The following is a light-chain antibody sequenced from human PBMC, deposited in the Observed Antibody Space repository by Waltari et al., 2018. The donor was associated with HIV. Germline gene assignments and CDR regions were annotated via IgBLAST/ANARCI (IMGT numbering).Light chain of an antibody. Sequence: DVQMTQSSATLSASVGDRVSITCRASQIIENWLAWYQQKPGQPPELLIYKTSYLQSGVPTRFSGSGSGADFTLTIDGLQPEDFATYYCQQYNSHSYTFGQGTKL. CDR1: QIIENW. CDR2: KTS. J-gene: IGKJ2*01. CDR3: QQYNSHSYT. V-gene: IGKV1-5*03.